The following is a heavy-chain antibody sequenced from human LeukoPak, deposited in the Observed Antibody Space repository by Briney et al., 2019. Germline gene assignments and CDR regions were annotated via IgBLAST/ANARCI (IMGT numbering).Heavy chain of an antibody. D-gene: IGHD3-10*01. CDR2: IYYSGST. V-gene: IGHV4-39*01. CDR3: ARWGDSEAYGSGSYDKYYFDY. J-gene: IGHJ4*02. Sequence: SETLSLTCIVSGGSISSSSYYWGWIRQPPGKGLEWIGSIYYSGSTYYNPSLKSRVTISVDTSKNQFSLKLSSVTAADTAVYYCARWGDSEAYGSGSYDKYYFDYWGQGTLVTVSS. CDR1: GGSISSSSYY.